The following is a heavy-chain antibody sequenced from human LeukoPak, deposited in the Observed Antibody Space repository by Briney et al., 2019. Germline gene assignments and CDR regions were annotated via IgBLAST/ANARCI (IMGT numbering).Heavy chain of an antibody. D-gene: IGHD1-26*01. Sequence: GGSLRLSCAASGFTFSSYTMNWVRQAPGKGLEWVSHISSSSGTTYYADSVKGRFTISRDNAKNSLYLQMNSLRAEDTAVYYCARWPRGSFDPWGQGTLVTVSS. CDR2: ISSSSGTT. CDR1: GFTFSSYT. CDR3: ARWPRGSFDP. J-gene: IGHJ5*02. V-gene: IGHV3-48*04.